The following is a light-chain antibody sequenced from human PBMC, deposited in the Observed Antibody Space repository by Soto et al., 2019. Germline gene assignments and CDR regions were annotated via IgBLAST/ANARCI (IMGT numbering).Light chain of an antibody. CDR2: AAS. J-gene: IGKJ5*01. CDR3: QHADSFPLIT. CDR1: EDISTW. V-gene: IGKV1-12*01. Sequence: DIQMTQSPSSVSASVGDRVTITCRSSEDISTWLAWYQQKPGKAPKLLIYAASSLQSGVPSRFSGSGSGTDFTLTISSLQPEDFATYSCQHADSFPLITFGQGTRRDIK.